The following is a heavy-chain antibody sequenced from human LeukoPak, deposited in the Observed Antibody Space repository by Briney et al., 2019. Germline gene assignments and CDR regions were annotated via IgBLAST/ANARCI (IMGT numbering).Heavy chain of an antibody. J-gene: IGHJ5*02. V-gene: IGHV3-23*01. CDR1: GFTFSSYA. CDR2: ISGSGGST. CDR3: AKDRGFLEWLGQGFDP. Sequence: GGSLRLSCAASGFTFSSYAMSWVRQAPGKGLEWVSAISGSGGSTYYADSVKGRFIISRDNSKNTLYLQMNSLRAEDTAVYYCAKDRGFLEWLGQGFDPWGQGTLVTVSS. D-gene: IGHD3-3*01.